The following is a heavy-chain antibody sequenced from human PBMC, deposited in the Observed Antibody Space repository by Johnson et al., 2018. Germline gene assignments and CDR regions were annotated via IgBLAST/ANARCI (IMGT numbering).Heavy chain of an antibody. CDR1: GFTFSSYA. V-gene: IGHV3-23*04. J-gene: IGHJ1*01. CDR3: ARDWVAAAGHEYFQH. D-gene: IGHD6-13*01. CDR2: ISGSGGST. Sequence: EVQLVESGGGLVQPGGSLRLSCAASGFTFSSYAMSWVRQAPGKGLEWVSAISGSGGSTYYADSVKGRFTISGDNSKNTLFLQRNSLRAEDTAVYYCARDWVAAAGHEYFQHWGQGTLVTVSS.